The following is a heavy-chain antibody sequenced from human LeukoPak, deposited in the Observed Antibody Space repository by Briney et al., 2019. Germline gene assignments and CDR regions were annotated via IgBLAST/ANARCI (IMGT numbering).Heavy chain of an antibody. Sequence: TGGSLRLSCAASGFTFGAYSMHWVRQVPGKDLEWVSGISWNSGTIDYVDSVRGRFTVSRDNAKSSLYLQMNSLRADDTALYYCAKGNWGSPFDSWGQGNLVAVSS. CDR1: GFTFGAYS. J-gene: IGHJ4*02. D-gene: IGHD7-27*01. CDR2: ISWNSGTI. V-gene: IGHV3-9*01. CDR3: AKGNWGSPFDS.